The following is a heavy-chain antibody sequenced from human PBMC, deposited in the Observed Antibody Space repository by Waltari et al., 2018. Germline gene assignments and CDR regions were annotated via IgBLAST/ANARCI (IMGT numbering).Heavy chain of an antibody. CDR1: GFSFRNYE. J-gene: IGHJ4*02. CDR2: ISPSSNTI. V-gene: IGHV3-48*03. CDR3: ARWVLPIDY. D-gene: IGHD1-26*01. Sequence: VQLVESGGGLVLPGGSLRLSCAASGFSFRNYEMTWVRQASGKGLEWLSYISPSSNTIYYADSVKGRFSISRDNAKNSLFLQMNGLRAEDTAVYYCARWVLPIDYWGLGTLVTVSS.